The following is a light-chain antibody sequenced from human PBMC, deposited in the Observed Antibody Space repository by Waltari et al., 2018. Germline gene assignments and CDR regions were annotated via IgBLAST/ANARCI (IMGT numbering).Light chain of an antibody. Sequence: QSALTQPASVSGSPGQSITISCTGTSSDIGNHNRVSRYQLHPGKAPKLLIFDGPKRPAGVSNCFSASKSDNTASLTISGLQADDEADYFCCSYANTNTVVLFAGGTKMTVL. V-gene: IGLV2-23*01. CDR3: CSYANTNTVVL. CDR2: DGP. J-gene: IGLJ2*01. CDR1: SSDIGNHNR.